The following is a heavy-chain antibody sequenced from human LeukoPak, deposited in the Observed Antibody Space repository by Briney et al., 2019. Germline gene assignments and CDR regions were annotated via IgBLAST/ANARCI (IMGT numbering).Heavy chain of an antibody. J-gene: IGHJ4*02. CDR1: GGSISSSNW. D-gene: IGHD3-22*01. CDR3: ARLIDYYDSSGYYSYFDY. CDR2: IYHSGST. Sequence: SGTLSLTCAVSGGSISSSNWWSWVRQPPGKGLEWIGEIYHSGSTNYNPSLKSRVTISVDKSKNQFSLKLSSVTAADTAVYYCARLIDYYDSSGYYSYFDYWGQGTLVTVSS. V-gene: IGHV4-4*02.